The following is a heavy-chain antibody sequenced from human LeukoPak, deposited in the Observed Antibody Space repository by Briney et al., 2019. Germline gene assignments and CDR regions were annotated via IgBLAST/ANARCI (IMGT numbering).Heavy chain of an antibody. Sequence: SVKVSCKASGFTFTSSAMQWVRQARGQRLEWIGWIVVGSGNTNYAQKFQERVTITRDMSTSTAYMELSSLRSEDTAVYYCAAARYDYVWGSHSGDYWGQGTLVTVSS. CDR2: IVVGSGNT. CDR3: AAARYDYVWGSHSGDY. V-gene: IGHV1-58*02. D-gene: IGHD3-16*01. CDR1: GFTFTSSA. J-gene: IGHJ4*02.